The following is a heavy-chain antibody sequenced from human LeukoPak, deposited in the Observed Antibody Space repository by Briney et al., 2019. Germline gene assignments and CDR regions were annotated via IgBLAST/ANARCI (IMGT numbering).Heavy chain of an antibody. J-gene: IGHJ3*02. CDR2: IYYSGST. CDR1: GVSISSYY. Sequence: SETLSLTCTVSGVSISSYYWSWIRQPPGKGLEWIGYIYYSGSTNYNPSLKSRVTISVDTSKNQFSLKLSSVTAADTAVYYCARYRAGADDAFDIWGQGTMVTVSS. D-gene: IGHD1-14*01. CDR3: ARYRAGADDAFDI. V-gene: IGHV4-59*08.